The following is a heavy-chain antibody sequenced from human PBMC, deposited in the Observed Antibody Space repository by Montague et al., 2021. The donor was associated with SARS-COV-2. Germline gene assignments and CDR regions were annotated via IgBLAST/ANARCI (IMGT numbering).Heavy chain of an antibody. CDR2: ISSSGGI. CDR3: ARQYIGYNRRFDY. V-gene: IGHV4-4*07. D-gene: IGHD5-12*01. CDR1: GSISGYY. Sequence: SETLSLTCTVSGSISGYYWTWIRQSAGKGLEWFGRISSSGGIDYXASLKSRVTMSLDTSKIQLSLTLSSVTAADTAVYYCARQYIGYNRRFDYWGQGALVTVSP. J-gene: IGHJ4*02.